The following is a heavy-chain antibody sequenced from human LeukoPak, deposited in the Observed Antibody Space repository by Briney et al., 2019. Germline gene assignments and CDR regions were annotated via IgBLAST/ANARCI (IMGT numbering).Heavy chain of an antibody. D-gene: IGHD6-13*01. CDR1: GGTFSSYA. J-gene: IGHJ4*02. Sequence: ASVKVSCKASGGTFSSYAISWLRQAPGQGLEWMGRIIPIFGTANYAQKFQGRVTITTDESTSTAYMELSSLRSEDTAVYYCARQALAAAGGFDYWGQGTLVTVSS. CDR2: IIPIFGTA. V-gene: IGHV1-69*05. CDR3: ARQALAAAGGFDY.